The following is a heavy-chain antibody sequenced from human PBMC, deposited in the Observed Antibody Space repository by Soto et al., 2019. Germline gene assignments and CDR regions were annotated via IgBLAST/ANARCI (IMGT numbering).Heavy chain of an antibody. CDR1: GDTFTFYS. Sequence: QVQLVQSGAEVKKPGSSVRVSCKASGDTFTFYSINWVRQAPGLGLEWMGRINPILSMSNYAQRFQGRVTMTADKSTCTAYMELSSLRSEDVAMYYCSSSYRSSYRPSDYWGQGALATVSS. CDR2: INPILSMS. J-gene: IGHJ4*02. CDR3: SSSYRSSYRPSDY. D-gene: IGHD3-10*01. V-gene: IGHV1-69*02.